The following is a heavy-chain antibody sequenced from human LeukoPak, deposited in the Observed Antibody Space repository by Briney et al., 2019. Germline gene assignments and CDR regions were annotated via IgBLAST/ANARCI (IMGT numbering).Heavy chain of an antibody. J-gene: IGHJ4*02. V-gene: IGHV1-8*01. CDR2: MNPNSGNT. Sequence: ASVKVSCKASGYTFTSYDINWVRQATGQGLEWMGWMNPNSGNTGYAQKFQGRVTMTRNTSISTAYMELSSLRSEDTAVYYCAADYSIGRRGDIAALDYWGQGTLVTVSS. D-gene: IGHD6-6*01. CDR1: GYTFTSYD. CDR3: AADYSIGRRGDIAALDY.